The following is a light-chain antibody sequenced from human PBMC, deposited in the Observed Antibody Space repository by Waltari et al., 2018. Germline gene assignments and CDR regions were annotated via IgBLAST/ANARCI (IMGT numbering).Light chain of an antibody. V-gene: IGKV1-39*01. CDR1: QSVKNF. CDR2: AAS. Sequence: DIQLTQSPSNLSASLGDRVTITCRESQSVKNFLNWYQQKPGKAPKLLIFAASNLQSGVPSRFSGSGSETVFTLTISSLQPEDFATYYCQQSNSANTFGQGTKLDIK. J-gene: IGKJ2*01. CDR3: QQSNSANT.